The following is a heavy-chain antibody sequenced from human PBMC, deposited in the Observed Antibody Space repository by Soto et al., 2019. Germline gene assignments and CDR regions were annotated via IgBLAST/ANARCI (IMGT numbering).Heavy chain of an antibody. V-gene: IGHV3-30*18. D-gene: IGHD3-10*02. J-gene: IGHJ4*02. CDR3: AKAVYISVRRVPPSVY. CDR2: ISYDGGNK. Sequence: GGALRLSCAASGFIFNRFGMHWVRQAPGKGLEWVAVISYDGGNKYYTDSVKGRFTVSRDNSQNTLYLQMNSLRPEDTAMYYCAKAVYISVRRVPPSVYWGPGPLVTVSS. CDR1: GFIFNRFG.